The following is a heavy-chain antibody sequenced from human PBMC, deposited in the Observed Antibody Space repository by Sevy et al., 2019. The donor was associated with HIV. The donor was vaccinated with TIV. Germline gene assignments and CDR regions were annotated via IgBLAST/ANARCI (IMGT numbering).Heavy chain of an antibody. J-gene: IGHJ6*03. Sequence: GGSLRLSCAASGFTFSSYSMNWVRQAPGKGLEWVSSISSSSSYIYYADSVKGRFTISRDNAKNSLYLQMNSLRAEDTVVYYCARWADYYDSSGYSLDYYYYYMDVWGKGTTVTVSS. V-gene: IGHV3-21*01. CDR3: ARWADYYDSSGYSLDYYYYYMDV. CDR2: ISSSSSYI. CDR1: GFTFSSYS. D-gene: IGHD3-22*01.